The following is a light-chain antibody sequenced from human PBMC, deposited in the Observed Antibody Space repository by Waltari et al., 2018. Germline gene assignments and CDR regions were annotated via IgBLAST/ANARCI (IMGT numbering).Light chain of an antibody. Sequence: QSALTQPPSAAGSPGQSVTISCTGTRSDVGGDDDVFWYQQHPGNSPNLIIYEVNKRPSGVPDRFSGSKSGNTASLTVSGLQAEDEADYYCSSYTSSNNCVFGTGTKVTVL. CDR3: SSYTSSNNCV. V-gene: IGLV2-8*01. CDR2: EVN. J-gene: IGLJ1*01. CDR1: RSDVGGDDD.